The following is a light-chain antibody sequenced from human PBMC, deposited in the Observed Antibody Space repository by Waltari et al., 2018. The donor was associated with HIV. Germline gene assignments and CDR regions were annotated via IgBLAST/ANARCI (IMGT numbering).Light chain of an antibody. CDR3: ISYTTTNYYV. J-gene: IGLJ1*01. CDR2: EGG. V-gene: IGLV2-14*01. Sequence: QSALTQPASVSGSPGQSITISCTDSSSDMSTYNRVSWYQQFPGKAPKLIIYEGGNRPSGVSNRVSGSKSGNTASLTISGLQAEDEADYYCISYTTTNYYVFGPGTWVTVL. CDR1: SSDMSTYNR.